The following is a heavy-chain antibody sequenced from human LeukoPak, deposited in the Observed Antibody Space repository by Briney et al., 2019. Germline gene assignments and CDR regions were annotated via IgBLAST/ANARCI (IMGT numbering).Heavy chain of an antibody. Sequence: TPSGTLSLTCDVSGVSINTCCYYWTWIRQPPGKGLEWIGYKYYSGSTRYNSSLRSRLTVPLDSSKNQFSLRLTSVTAADTAVYYCARGRSYGFDFDSWGPGTLVIVSS. J-gene: IGHJ4*02. V-gene: IGHV4-61*01. CDR2: KYYSGST. CDR3: ARGRSYGFDFDS. D-gene: IGHD5-18*01. CDR1: GVSINTCCYY.